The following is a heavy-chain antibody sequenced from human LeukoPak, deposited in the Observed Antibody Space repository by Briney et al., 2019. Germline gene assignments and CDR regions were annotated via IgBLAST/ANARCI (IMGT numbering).Heavy chain of an antibody. Sequence: GGSLRLSCAAPGFTFDDYAMHWVRQAPGKGLEWVSLISGDGGSTYYADSVKGRFTISRDNSKNSLYLQMNSLRTEDTALYYCAKDRGRTNHYDFWSGYYVAWGQGTLVTVSS. V-gene: IGHV3-43*02. CDR1: GFTFDDYA. J-gene: IGHJ5*02. CDR3: AKDRGRTNHYDFWSGYYVA. D-gene: IGHD3-3*01. CDR2: ISGDGGST.